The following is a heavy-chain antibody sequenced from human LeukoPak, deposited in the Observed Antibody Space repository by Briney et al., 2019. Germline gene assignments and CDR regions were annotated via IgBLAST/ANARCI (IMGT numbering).Heavy chain of an antibody. Sequence: ASVKVSCKASGYTFTGYYMHWVRQAPGQGLEWMGWINPNSGGTNYAQKFQGRVTMTRDTSISTAYMELSRLRSDDTAVYYCATHPRGSGWYYGMVVWGQGTTVTVSS. CDR2: INPNSGGT. J-gene: IGHJ6*02. CDR3: ATHPRGSGWYYGMVV. D-gene: IGHD6-19*01. CDR1: GYTFTGYY. V-gene: IGHV1-2*02.